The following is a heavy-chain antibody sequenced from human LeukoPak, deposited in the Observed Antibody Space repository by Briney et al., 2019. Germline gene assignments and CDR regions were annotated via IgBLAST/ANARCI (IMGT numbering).Heavy chain of an antibody. V-gene: IGHV3-30*02. CDR2: IRYDGSNE. CDR3: AKDTPVDT. J-gene: IGHJ5*02. CDR1: GFTFSNFG. Sequence: GGSLRLSCAASGFTFSNFGMHWIRQAPGKELEWVSFIRYDGSNEYYADSVKGRFAISRDNSKSTVYLQMNSLRAEDTAIYYCAKDTPVDTWGQGTLVTVSS.